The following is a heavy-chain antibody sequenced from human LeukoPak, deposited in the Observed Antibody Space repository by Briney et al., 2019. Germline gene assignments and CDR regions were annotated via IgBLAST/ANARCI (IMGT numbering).Heavy chain of an antibody. V-gene: IGHV4-59*01. CDR2: ISFSGSN. J-gene: IGHJ4*02. D-gene: IGHD5-18*01. Sequence: SETLSLTCTVSGGSLSSYYWSSIRQPPAKGVAWIGFISFSGSNNYNPSLNSRVTISIDTSKNQFSLKLSSVPAADTAVYYCARDRGDTAMAHPFDYWGQGTLVAVSS. CDR3: ARDRGDTAMAHPFDY. CDR1: GGSLSSYY.